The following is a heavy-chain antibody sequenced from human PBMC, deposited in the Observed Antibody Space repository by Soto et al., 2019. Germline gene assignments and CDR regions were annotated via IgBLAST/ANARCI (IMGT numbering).Heavy chain of an antibody. CDR3: AKPSGSYPSHRPKYYFDY. CDR2: ISGSGGST. CDR1: GSTFSSYW. D-gene: IGHD1-26*01. Sequence: PGGSLRLSCASSGSTFSSYWMHWVRQAPGKGLEWVSAISGSGGSTYYADSVKGRFTISRDNSKNTLYLQMNSLRAEDTAVYYCAKPSGSYPSHRPKYYFDYWGQGTLVTVSS. J-gene: IGHJ4*02. V-gene: IGHV3-23*01.